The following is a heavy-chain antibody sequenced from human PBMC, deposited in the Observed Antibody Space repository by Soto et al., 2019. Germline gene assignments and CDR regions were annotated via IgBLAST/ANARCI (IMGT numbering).Heavy chain of an antibody. J-gene: IGHJ4*02. CDR3: ARVRGSGWIDY. V-gene: IGHV4-34*01. D-gene: IGHD6-19*01. CDR1: GGSFSGYY. CDR2: INHSGST. Sequence: PSETLSLTCAVYGGSFSGYYWSWIRQPPGKGLEWIGEINHSGSTNYNPSLKSRVTISVDTSKNQFSLKLSSVTAADTTVYYCARVRGSGWIDYWGQGTLVTVSS.